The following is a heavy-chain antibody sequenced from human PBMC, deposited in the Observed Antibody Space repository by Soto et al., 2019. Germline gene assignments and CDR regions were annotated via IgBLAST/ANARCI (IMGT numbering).Heavy chain of an antibody. CDR3: SRGRDAYKGGRT. Sequence: QVQLQQWGAGLLKPAETLSLTCAVYGESFSGHYCTWTRQSPGKGLEWIGEIHPSGSHHYNPSLQTRVPMSLDTSKNHFSLQLNSVTAADTATYYCSRGRDAYKGGRTWGQGTLVTVSS. CDR2: IHPSGSH. CDR1: GESFSGHY. V-gene: IGHV4-34*02. D-gene: IGHD1-1*01. J-gene: IGHJ5*02.